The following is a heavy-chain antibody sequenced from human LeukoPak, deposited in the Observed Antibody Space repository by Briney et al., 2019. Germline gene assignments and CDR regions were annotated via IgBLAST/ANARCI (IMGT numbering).Heavy chain of an antibody. J-gene: IGHJ2*01. Sequence: GGSLRLSCAASGFNFDVYGMSWVRQAPGMGLEWVSSINWNGERIGVAESVEGRFTISRDNARSSVYLQMNSLRVEDTAFYYCARDLAFGDFERYFDIWGRGALVTVSS. CDR2: INWNGERI. CDR3: ARDLAFGDFERYFDI. V-gene: IGHV3-20*04. CDR1: GFNFDVYG. D-gene: IGHD4-17*01.